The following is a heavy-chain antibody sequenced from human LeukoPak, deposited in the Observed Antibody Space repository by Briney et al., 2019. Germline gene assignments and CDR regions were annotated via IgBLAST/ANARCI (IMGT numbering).Heavy chain of an antibody. CDR2: MNPNSGNT. J-gene: IGHJ4*02. V-gene: IGHV1-8*01. CDR1: GYTFTSYD. D-gene: IGHD6-13*01. Sequence: ATVKLSCKASGYTFTSYDINWVRQATAQGLECMGCMNPNSGNTGYAQKFQGRVTMTRNTSISTAYMELSSLRSEDTAVYYCARSKLIAASLNWGQGTLVTVSS. CDR3: ARSKLIAASLN.